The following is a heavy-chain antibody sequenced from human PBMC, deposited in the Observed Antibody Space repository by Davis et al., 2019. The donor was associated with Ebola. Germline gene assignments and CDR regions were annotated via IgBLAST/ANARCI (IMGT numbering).Heavy chain of an antibody. CDR3: AKRLGSSWSGVDP. D-gene: IGHD6-13*01. Sequence: GESLKISCAASGFTFSSYAMSWVRQAPGKGLEWVSTISSSGGSTYYADSVRGRFTISRDNSKNTVYLQMNSLRAEDTAVYYCAKRLGSSWSGVDPWGQGTLVTVSS. CDR2: ISSSGGST. J-gene: IGHJ5*02. V-gene: IGHV3-23*01. CDR1: GFTFSSYA.